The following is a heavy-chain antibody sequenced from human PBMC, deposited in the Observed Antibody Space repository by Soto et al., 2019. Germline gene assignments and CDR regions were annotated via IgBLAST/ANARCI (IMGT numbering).Heavy chain of an antibody. CDR3: ARDPGLQLGPAYNWFDP. V-gene: IGHV1-18*01. D-gene: IGHD4-4*01. Sequence: ASVKVSCKASGYTFTSYGISWVRQAPGQGLEWMGWISAYNGNTNYAQKLQGRVTMTTDTSTSTAYMELRSLRSDDTAVYYCARDPGLQLGPAYNWFDPWGQGTLVTVSS. CDR2: ISAYNGNT. J-gene: IGHJ5*02. CDR1: GYTFTSYG.